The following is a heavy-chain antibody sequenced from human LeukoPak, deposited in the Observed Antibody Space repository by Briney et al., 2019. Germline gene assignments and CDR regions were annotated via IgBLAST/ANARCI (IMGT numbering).Heavy chain of an antibody. D-gene: IGHD6-13*01. V-gene: IGHV3-21*01. J-gene: IGHJ4*02. Sequence: GGSLRLSCAASGFTFSSYAMSWVRQAPGKGLEWVSSISSSSSYIYYADSVKGRFTISRDNAKNSLYLQMNSLRAEDTAVYYCARDGGAAAADYWGQGTLVTVSS. CDR1: GFTFSSYA. CDR2: ISSSSSYI. CDR3: ARDGGAAAADY.